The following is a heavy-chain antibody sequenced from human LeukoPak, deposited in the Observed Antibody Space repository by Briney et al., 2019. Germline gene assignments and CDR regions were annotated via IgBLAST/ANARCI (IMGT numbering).Heavy chain of an antibody. CDR2: IYYSGST. CDR3: ATYDYGDYGGSDAFDI. V-gene: IGHV4-30-4*08. Sequence: SQTLSLTCTVSGGSISSGDYYWSWIRQPPGKGLEWIGYIYYSGSTYYNPPLKSRVTISVDTSKNQFSLKLSSVTAADTAVYYCATYDYGDYGGSDAFDIWGQGTMVTVSS. J-gene: IGHJ3*02. D-gene: IGHD4-17*01. CDR1: GGSISSGDYY.